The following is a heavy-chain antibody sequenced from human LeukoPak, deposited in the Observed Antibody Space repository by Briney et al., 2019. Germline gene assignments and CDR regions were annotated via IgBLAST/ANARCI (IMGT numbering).Heavy chain of an antibody. Sequence: SETLSLTCTVSGGSISSSRYYWGWIRQPPGKGLEWTGSIYYRGSTYYHPSLKSRVTISVDTSKNQFSLKLSSVTAADTAVYYCARHAFYGDYADYWGQGTLVTVSS. D-gene: IGHD4-17*01. V-gene: IGHV4-39*01. CDR1: GGSISSSRYY. J-gene: IGHJ4*02. CDR3: ARHAFYGDYADY. CDR2: IYYRGST.